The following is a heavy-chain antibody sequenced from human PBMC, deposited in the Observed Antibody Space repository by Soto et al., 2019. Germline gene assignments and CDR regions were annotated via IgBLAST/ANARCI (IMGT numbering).Heavy chain of an antibody. CDR3: ARGMTPPGAPAWYYFDS. V-gene: IGHV4-4*07. J-gene: IGHJ4*02. D-gene: IGHD2-8*02. CDR2: FSLSGTT. Sequence: ETLSLTCTVSGASITGSSYWSWIRQPAGKGLEWIGRFSLSGTTSYNPSLRSRVTMSADVSKNQFSLRLTSVTAADTALYYCARGMTPPGAPAWYYFDSWGQGTLVTVSS. CDR1: GASITGSSY.